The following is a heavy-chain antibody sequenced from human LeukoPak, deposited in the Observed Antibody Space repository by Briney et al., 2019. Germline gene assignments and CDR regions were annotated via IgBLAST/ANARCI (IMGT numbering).Heavy chain of an antibody. D-gene: IGHD6-19*01. CDR3: ARVAVASRDAFDI. J-gene: IGHJ3*02. V-gene: IGHV1-69*05. CDR2: IIPIFGTA. CDR1: GGTFSSYA. Sequence: SVKVSCKASGGTFSSYAISWVRQAPGQGLEWMGRIIPIFGTANYAQKFQVRVTITTDESTSTAYMELSSLRSEDTAVYYCARVAVASRDAFDIWGQGTMVTVSS.